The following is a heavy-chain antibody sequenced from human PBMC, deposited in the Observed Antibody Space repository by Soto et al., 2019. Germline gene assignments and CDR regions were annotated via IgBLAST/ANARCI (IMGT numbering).Heavy chain of an antibody. D-gene: IGHD3-3*01. Sequence: SETLSLTCTVSGGSISSYYWSWIRQPPGKGLEWIGYIYYSGSTNYNPSLKSRVTISVDTSKNQFSLKLSSVTAADTAVYYCARGGNYDFWSGYGYYYYGMDVWGQGTTVTVSS. J-gene: IGHJ6*02. V-gene: IGHV4-59*01. CDR3: ARGGNYDFWSGYGYYYYGMDV. CDR2: IYYSGST. CDR1: GGSISSYY.